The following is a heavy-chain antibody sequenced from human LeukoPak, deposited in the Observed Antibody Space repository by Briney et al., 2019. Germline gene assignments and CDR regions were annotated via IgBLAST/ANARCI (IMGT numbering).Heavy chain of an antibody. J-gene: IGHJ3*02. Sequence: PSETLSLTCAVYGGSFSGYYWSWIRQPPGKGLEWIGEVNHSGSTNYNPSLKSGVTISVDTSKNQFSLKLSSVTAADTAVYYCAREGGAVAASDAFDIWGQGTMVTVSS. D-gene: IGHD6-19*01. CDR1: GGSFSGYY. CDR2: VNHSGST. CDR3: AREGGAVAASDAFDI. V-gene: IGHV4-34*01.